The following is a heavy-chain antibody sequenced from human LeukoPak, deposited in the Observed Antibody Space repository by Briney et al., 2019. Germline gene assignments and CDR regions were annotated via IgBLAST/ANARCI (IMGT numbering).Heavy chain of an antibody. Sequence: ASVKVSCKASGYTFTGYYMHWVRQAPGQGLEWMGRINPNSGGTNYAQKFQGRVTMTRDTSISTAYMELSRLRSDDTAVYYCVIPYDSSGYYDFGYWGQGTLVTVSS. V-gene: IGHV1-2*06. CDR2: INPNSGGT. J-gene: IGHJ4*02. CDR3: VIPYDSSGYYDFGY. CDR1: GYTFTGYY. D-gene: IGHD3-22*01.